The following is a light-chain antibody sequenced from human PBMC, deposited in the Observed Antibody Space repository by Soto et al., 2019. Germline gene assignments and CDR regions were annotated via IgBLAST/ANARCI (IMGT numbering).Light chain of an antibody. CDR1: QSVSSY. V-gene: IGKV3-20*01. J-gene: IGKJ4*01. CDR3: QQYVTSPLT. CDR2: GVS. Sequence: EIVLTQSPGTLSLSPVEIATLSFMASQSVSSYLAWYQQKPGQAPRLLIYGVSSRATGIPDRFSGSGSGTDFTLTISRLEPEDFAVYYCQQYVTSPLTFGGGTKVDIK.